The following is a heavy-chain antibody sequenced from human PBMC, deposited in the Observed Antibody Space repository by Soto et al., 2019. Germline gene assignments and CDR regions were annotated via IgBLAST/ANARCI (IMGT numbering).Heavy chain of an antibody. D-gene: IGHD2-2*01. Sequence: GGSLRLSCAASGFTFSSYGMHWVRQAPGKGLEWVAVISYDGSNKYYADSVKGRFTISRDNSKNTLYLQMNSLRAEDTAVYYCAKGDRYCSSTSCYAGGIYYYMDVWGKGTTVTVS. CDR1: GFTFSSYG. CDR2: ISYDGSNK. V-gene: IGHV3-30*18. J-gene: IGHJ6*03. CDR3: AKGDRYCSSTSCYAGGIYYYMDV.